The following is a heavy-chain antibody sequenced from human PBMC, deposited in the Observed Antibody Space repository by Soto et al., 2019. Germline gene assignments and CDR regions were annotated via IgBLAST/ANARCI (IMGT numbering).Heavy chain of an antibody. CDR1: GGSISSGGYY. CDR3: ARKRTPPGPWFDP. J-gene: IGHJ5*02. V-gene: IGHV4-31*03. Sequence: SDTLSLTCTVSGGSISSGGYYWSWIRQHPGKGLEWIGYIYYSGSTYYNPSLKSRVTISVDTSKNQFSLKLSSVTAADTAVYYCARKRTPPGPWFDPWGQGTLVTVSS. CDR2: IYYSGST.